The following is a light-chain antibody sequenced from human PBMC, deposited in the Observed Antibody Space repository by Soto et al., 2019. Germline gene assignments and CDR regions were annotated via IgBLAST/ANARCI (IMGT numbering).Light chain of an antibody. CDR3: QQIFDIPYT. Sequence: DIQMTQSPSSLSASVGDRVTVTCRASQTINTYLNWYQQNPGKAPKLLIYAASTLQAGVPSRFSGSGSGTDFTLTINNLQPEDFATYYCQQIFDIPYTFGQGTKLEIK. J-gene: IGKJ2*01. V-gene: IGKV1-39*01. CDR2: AAS. CDR1: QTINTY.